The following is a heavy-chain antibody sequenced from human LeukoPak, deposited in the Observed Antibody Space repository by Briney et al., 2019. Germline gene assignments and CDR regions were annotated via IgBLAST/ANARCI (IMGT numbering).Heavy chain of an antibody. CDR3: ARGGSSGWHNWFDP. J-gene: IGHJ5*02. D-gene: IGHD6-19*01. CDR2: IYTSGST. CDR1: GGSISSYY. V-gene: IGHV4-4*07. Sequence: SETLSLTCTVSGGSISSYYWSWIRHPAGRGLECIGRIYTSGSTNYNPSLKSRVTISVDKSKNQFSLKLSSVTAADTAVYYCARGGSSGWHNWFDPWVEGTMVTVSS.